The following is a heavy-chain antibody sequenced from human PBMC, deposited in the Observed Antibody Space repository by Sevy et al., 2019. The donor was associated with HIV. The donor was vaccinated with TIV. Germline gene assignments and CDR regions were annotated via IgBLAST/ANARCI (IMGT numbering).Heavy chain of an antibody. J-gene: IGHJ6*02. D-gene: IGHD2-2*01. Sequence: GGSLRLSCAASGFDFGTYSMNWVRQAPGKGLEWVSSISSKNDYIFYADSVKGRFTISKDNAKNSRYLQMNSLRVEDTAVYYCAREGDCIGIDCYDDWRLPSYYYYPMDVWGQGTTVTVSS. V-gene: IGHV3-21*01. CDR3: AREGDCIGIDCYDDWRLPSYYYYPMDV. CDR1: GFDFGTYS. CDR2: ISSKNDYI.